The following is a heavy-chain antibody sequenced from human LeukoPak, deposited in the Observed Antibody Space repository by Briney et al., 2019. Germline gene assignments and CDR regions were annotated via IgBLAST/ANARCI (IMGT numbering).Heavy chain of an antibody. D-gene: IGHD2-21*01. CDR2: ISDDGSNK. CDR3: AKDGLAYSLFEY. CDR1: GFTFSRYT. J-gene: IGHJ4*02. V-gene: IGHV3-30*18. Sequence: GGSLRLSCAASGFTFSRYTMPWVRQAPGKGLEWVAAISDDGSNKYYGDSVKGRFTIARDNSKNTLYLQVNSLRAEDTAVYYCAKDGLAYSLFEYWGRESWSPSPQ.